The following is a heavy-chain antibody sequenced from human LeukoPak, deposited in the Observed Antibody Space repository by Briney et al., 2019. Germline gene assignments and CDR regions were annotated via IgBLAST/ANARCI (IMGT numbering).Heavy chain of an antibody. CDR1: GFTFSSYD. Sequence: GGSLRLSCAASGFTFSSYDMHWVRQATGKGLEWVSAIGTAGDTYYPGSVKGRFTISRENAKNSLYLQMNSLRAGDTAVYYCARQMTTVRSSAFDIWGQGTMVTVSS. D-gene: IGHD4-17*01. V-gene: IGHV3-13*01. CDR2: IGTAGDT. CDR3: ARQMTTVRSSAFDI. J-gene: IGHJ3*02.